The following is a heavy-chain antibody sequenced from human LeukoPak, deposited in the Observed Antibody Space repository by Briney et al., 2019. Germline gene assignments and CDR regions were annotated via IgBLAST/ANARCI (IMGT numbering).Heavy chain of an antibody. CDR3: ARSNQADDY. V-gene: IGHV3-74*01. D-gene: IGHD1-14*01. Sequence: GGSLRLSCAASGFTFSSYWMHWVRQVPGKGLVWVARINTGGSSTTYADSVKGRFTISRDNAKNMLYLQVDSLRDEDTGVYYCARSNQADDYWGQGTLVTVSS. J-gene: IGHJ4*02. CDR1: GFTFSSYW. CDR2: INTGGSST.